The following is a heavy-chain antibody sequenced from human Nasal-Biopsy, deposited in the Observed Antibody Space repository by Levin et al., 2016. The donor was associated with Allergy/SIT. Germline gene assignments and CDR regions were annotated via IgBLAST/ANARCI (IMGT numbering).Heavy chain of an antibody. D-gene: IGHD3-10*01. CDR2: MNVGTGKS. Sequence: ASVKVSCKASGYTFTTNALHWVRQAPGQRLEWMGWMNVGTGKSEYSQKFQGRVTMTSDTSASTAYMELSSLRSEDTAVYYCARDKYYGSGSQIYNFFDYWGQGTLVTVSS. J-gene: IGHJ4*02. CDR3: ARDKYYGSGSQIYNFFDY. CDR1: GYTFTTNA. V-gene: IGHV1-3*01.